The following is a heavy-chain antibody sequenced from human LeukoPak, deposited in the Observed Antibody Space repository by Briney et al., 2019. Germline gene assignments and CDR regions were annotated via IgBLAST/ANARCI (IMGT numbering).Heavy chain of an antibody. J-gene: IGHJ3*02. CDR1: GGSISSYY. CDR2: IYTSGST. CDR3: ARAGRRISDAFDI. D-gene: IGHD2-15*01. Sequence: SETLSLTCTVSGGSISSYYWSWIRQPAGKGLEWIGRIYTSGSTNYNPSLKSRVTMSVDTSKNQFSPKLSSVTAADTTVYYCARAGRRISDAFDIWGQGTMVTVSS. V-gene: IGHV4-4*07.